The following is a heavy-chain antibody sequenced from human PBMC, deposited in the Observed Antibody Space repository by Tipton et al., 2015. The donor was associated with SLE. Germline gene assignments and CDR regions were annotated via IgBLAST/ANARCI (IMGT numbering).Heavy chain of an antibody. CDR1: GGSISSDDYY. CDR2: ISYSGST. CDR3: ARGGVGGYDYFDH. J-gene: IGHJ4*02. V-gene: IGHV4-31*03. D-gene: IGHD5-12*01. Sequence: TLSLTCTVSGGSISSDDYYWTWIRQHPGKGLEWIGHISYSGSTYNNPSLQSRVSMSVDTSKNHFSLKLGSVTAADTAVYYCARGGVGGYDYFDHWGQGTLVTVSS.